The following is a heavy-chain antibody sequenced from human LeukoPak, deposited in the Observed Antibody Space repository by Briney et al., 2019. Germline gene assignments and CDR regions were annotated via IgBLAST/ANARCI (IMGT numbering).Heavy chain of an antibody. CDR3: ARQTGYSSGWSNYYYYYMDV. V-gene: IGHV4-34*01. Sequence: KPSETLSLTCAVYGGSFSGYYWSWIRQPPGKGLEWIGEINHSGSTNYNPSLKSRVTISVDTSKNQFSLKLSSVTAADTAVYYCARQTGYSSGWSNYYYYYMDVWGKGTTVTISS. D-gene: IGHD6-19*01. J-gene: IGHJ6*03. CDR2: INHSGST. CDR1: GGSFSGYY.